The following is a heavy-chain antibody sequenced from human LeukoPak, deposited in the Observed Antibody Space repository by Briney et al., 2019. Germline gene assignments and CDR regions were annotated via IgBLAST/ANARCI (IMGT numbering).Heavy chain of an antibody. D-gene: IGHD3-22*01. CDR1: GFTFSSYG. J-gene: IGHJ4*02. CDR2: IRYDGSNK. CDR3: AKGDSSGYYPFDY. Sequence: PGGSLRLSCAASGFTFSSYGMHWVRQAPGKGLEWVAFIRYDGSNKYYADSVKGRFTISRDNSKNTLYLQMNSLRAEDTAVYYCAKGDSSGYYPFDYWGQGTLATVSS. V-gene: IGHV3-30*02.